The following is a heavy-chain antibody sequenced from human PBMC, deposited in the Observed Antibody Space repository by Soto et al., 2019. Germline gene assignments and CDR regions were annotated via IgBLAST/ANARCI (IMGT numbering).Heavy chain of an antibody. CDR3: ARDSYGDYLIDY. J-gene: IGHJ4*02. V-gene: IGHV1-18*01. D-gene: IGHD4-17*01. CDR1: GYNFFSHG. Sequence: ASVKVSCKASGYNFFSHGISWVRQAPGQGLEWMGWISTYNGDTNSAQNLQGRVTMTTDTSTSTAYMELRGLRSDDTAVYYCARDSYGDYLIDYWGQGTLVTVSS. CDR2: ISTYNGDT.